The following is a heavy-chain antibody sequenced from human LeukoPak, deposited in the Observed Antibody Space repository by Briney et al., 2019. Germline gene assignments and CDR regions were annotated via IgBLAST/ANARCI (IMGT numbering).Heavy chain of an antibody. J-gene: IGHJ5*02. Sequence: GGSLRLSCAASGFTFSSYSMNWARQAPGKGLEWVANIKQDGSEKYYVDSVKGRFTISRDNAKNSLYLQMNSLRAEDTAVYYCARWVLHYDILTGYYPPWFDPWGQGTLVTVSS. CDR1: GFTFSSYS. V-gene: IGHV3-7*01. CDR2: IKQDGSEK. D-gene: IGHD3-9*01. CDR3: ARWVLHYDILTGYYPPWFDP.